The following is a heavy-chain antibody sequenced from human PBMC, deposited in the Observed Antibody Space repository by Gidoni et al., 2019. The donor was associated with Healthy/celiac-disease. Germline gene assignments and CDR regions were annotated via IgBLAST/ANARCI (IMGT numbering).Heavy chain of an antibody. CDR2: IWYDGSNK. CDR3: ARDVGGGSTHPSDY. V-gene: IGHV3-33*01. D-gene: IGHD3-10*01. Sequence: QVQLVESGGGVVQPGRSLRLSCAASGFTFSSYGMHWVRQAPGKGLEWVAVIWYDGSNKYYADSVKGRFTISRDNSKNTLYLQMNSLRAEDTAVYYCARDVGGGSTHPSDYWGQGTLVTVSS. J-gene: IGHJ4*02. CDR1: GFTFSSYG.